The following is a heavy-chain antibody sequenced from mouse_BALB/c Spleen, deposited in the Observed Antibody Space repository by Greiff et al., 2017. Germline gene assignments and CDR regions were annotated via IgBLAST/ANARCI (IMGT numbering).Heavy chain of an antibody. CDR2: INPSSGYT. CDR3: ARFDGYDSSYWYFDV. D-gene: IGHD2-2*01. Sequence: QVQLKESGAELARPGASVKMSCKASGYTFTSYTMHWVKQRPGQGLEWIGYINPSSGYTNYNQKFKDKATLTADKSSSTAYMQLSSLTSEDSAVYYCARFDGYDSSYWYFDVWGAGTTVTVSS. CDR1: GYTFTSYT. J-gene: IGHJ1*01. V-gene: IGHV1-4*01.